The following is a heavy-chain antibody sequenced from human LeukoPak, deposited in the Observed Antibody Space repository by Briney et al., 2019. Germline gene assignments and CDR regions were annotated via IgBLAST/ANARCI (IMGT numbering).Heavy chain of an antibody. V-gene: IGHV3-7*01. CDR2: IKEDGSEE. D-gene: IGHD1/OR15-1a*01. CDR3: ARIPCGTASP. Sequence: PGGSLRLSCAASGFTFRNYWMSWVRQAPGKGLEWVANIKEDGSEEYYVDSVKGRFTISRDNAKNSVYLQMNSLRAEDTAVYYCARIPCGTASPWGQGTLVTVSS. J-gene: IGHJ5*02. CDR1: GFTFRNYW.